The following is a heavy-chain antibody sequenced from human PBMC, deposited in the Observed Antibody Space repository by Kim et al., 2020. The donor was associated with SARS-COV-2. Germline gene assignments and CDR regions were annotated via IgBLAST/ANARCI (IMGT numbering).Heavy chain of an antibody. CDR3: ATLYYYDSSGYSVGRGTHFDY. CDR2: IYYSGST. V-gene: IGHV4-39*01. Sequence: SETLSLTCTVSGGSISSSSYYWGWIRQPPGKGLEWIGSIYYSGSTYYNPSLKSRVTISVDTSKNQFSLKLSSVTAADTAVYYCATLYYYDSSGYSVGRGTHFDYWGQGTLVTVSS. J-gene: IGHJ4*02. CDR1: GGSISSSSYY. D-gene: IGHD3-22*01.